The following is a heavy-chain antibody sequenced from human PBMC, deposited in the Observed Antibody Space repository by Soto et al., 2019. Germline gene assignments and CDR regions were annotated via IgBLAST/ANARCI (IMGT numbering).Heavy chain of an antibody. Sequence: QVQLVQSAGEVKKPGASVKVSCKASGYTFIRYGITWVRQAPGQGLEWMGWISPYNDYTIYAQKHQGRVTLPTATSTRTVYLDLRSLKSGDTAVYYCARGGYYDNTWGKLSHYGLDVWGQGTSVTVSS. CDR1: GYTFIRYG. D-gene: IGHD3-16*01. CDR3: ARGGYYDNTWGKLSHYGLDV. V-gene: IGHV1-18*01. CDR2: ISPYNDYT. J-gene: IGHJ6*02.